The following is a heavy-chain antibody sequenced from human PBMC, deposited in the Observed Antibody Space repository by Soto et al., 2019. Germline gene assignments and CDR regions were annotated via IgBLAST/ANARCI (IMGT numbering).Heavy chain of an antibody. Sequence: SVKVSCKASGGTFSSYAISWVRQAPGQGLEWMGGIIPIFGTANYAQKFQGRVTIIADESTSTAYMELSSLRSEDTAVYYCARVEMATIIGWFDPWGQGTLVTVSS. CDR1: GGTFSSYA. CDR3: ARVEMATIIGWFDP. CDR2: IIPIFGTA. J-gene: IGHJ5*02. D-gene: IGHD5-12*01. V-gene: IGHV1-69*13.